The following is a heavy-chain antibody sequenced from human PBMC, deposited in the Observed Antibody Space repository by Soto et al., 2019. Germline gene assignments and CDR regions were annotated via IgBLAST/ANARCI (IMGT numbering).Heavy chain of an antibody. J-gene: IGHJ4*02. Sequence: ETLSLTCAVYGGSFSGYYWTWIRHPPGTGLEWIGEINHSGSTNYNPSLKSRVTISVDTSKNQFSLKLTSVTAADTAVYYCARDKITGLFDYWGQGTLVTSPQ. CDR3: ARDKITGLFDY. V-gene: IGHV4-34*01. D-gene: IGHD2-8*02. CDR1: GGSFSGYY. CDR2: INHSGST.